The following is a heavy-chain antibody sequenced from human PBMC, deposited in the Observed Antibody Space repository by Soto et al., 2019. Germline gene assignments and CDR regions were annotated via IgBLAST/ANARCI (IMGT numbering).Heavy chain of an antibody. CDR1: GGSISRGDYY. Sequence: ASETLSLTCTVSGGSISRGDYYWSWIRQPPGEGLEWIGYVYHNGNAYPKPSLKSRVTISLDGAKNQFSLKMTSVTAADTGLYYCDARPYYYYGLDVWGQGTTVTVSS. V-gene: IGHV4-30-4*03. CDR2: VYHNGNA. J-gene: IGHJ6*02. D-gene: IGHD3-10*01. CDR3: DARPYYYYGLDV.